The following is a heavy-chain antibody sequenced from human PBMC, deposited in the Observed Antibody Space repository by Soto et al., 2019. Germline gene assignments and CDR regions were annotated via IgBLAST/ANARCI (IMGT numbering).Heavy chain of an antibody. D-gene: IGHD3-10*01. V-gene: IGHV4-31*03. CDR3: AKSNLVRGVSGVNWFDP. CDR1: GGSISSGGYY. Sequence: TSETLSLTCTVSGGSISSGGYYWSWIRQHPGKGLEWIGYIYYSGSTYYNPSLKSRVTISVDTSKNQFSLKLSSVTAADTAVYYCAKSNLVRGVSGVNWFDPWGQGTLVTVSS. J-gene: IGHJ5*02. CDR2: IYYSGST.